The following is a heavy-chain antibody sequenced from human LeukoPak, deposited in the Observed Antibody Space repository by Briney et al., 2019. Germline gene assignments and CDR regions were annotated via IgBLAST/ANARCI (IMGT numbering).Heavy chain of an antibody. J-gene: IGHJ4*02. CDR3: ARPRPDGDYYFDY. Sequence: SETLSLTCAVYGGSFSGYYWSWIRQPPGKGLEWIGEINHSGSTNYNPSLKSRVTISVDTSKNQFSLKLSSVTAADTAVYYCARPRPDGDYYFDYWGQGTLVTVSS. D-gene: IGHD4-17*01. CDR1: GGSFSGYY. CDR2: INHSGST. V-gene: IGHV4-34*01.